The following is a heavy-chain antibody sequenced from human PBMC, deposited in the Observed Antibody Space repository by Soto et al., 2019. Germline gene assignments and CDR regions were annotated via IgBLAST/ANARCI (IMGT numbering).Heavy chain of an antibody. V-gene: IGHV1-69*13. CDR1: GGTFSSYA. D-gene: IGHD2-8*01. CDR3: AREDIVLMVYAIGLRDYYGMDV. CDR2: IIPIFGTA. J-gene: IGHJ6*02. Sequence: GASVKVSCKASGGTFSSYAISWVRQAPGQGLEWMGGIIPIFGTANYAQKFQGRVTNTADESTSTAYMELSSLRSEDTAVYCCAREDIVLMVYAIGLRDYYGMDVWGQGTTVTVSS.